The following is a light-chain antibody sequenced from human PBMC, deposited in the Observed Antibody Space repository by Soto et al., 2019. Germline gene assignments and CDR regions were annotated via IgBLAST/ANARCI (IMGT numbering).Light chain of an antibody. CDR1: QSVSGY. CDR2: DAS. Sequence: EIVLTQSPATLSLSPGNRATLSCRASQSVSGYLARYQQKPAQAPRLLLYDASNRATGIPARFSGSGSGTDFTLTITSLEPEDFAVYYCQQRSNWPSTFGGGTKVEI. CDR3: QQRSNWPST. J-gene: IGKJ4*01. V-gene: IGKV3-11*01.